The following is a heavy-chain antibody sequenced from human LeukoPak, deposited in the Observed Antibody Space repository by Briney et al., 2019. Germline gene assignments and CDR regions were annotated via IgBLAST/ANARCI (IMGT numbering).Heavy chain of an antibody. Sequence: SDTLSLTCTVSGGSVSSGSYYWSWIRQPPGKGLEWIGYIFYSGNTNYSPSLKSRVTMSVDTPKNLFSLKVSSVTAADTAVYYCARGRSNYYGMDVWGQGTTVTVSS. D-gene: IGHD1-26*01. V-gene: IGHV4-61*01. CDR1: GGSVSSGSYY. CDR2: IFYSGNT. J-gene: IGHJ6*02. CDR3: ARGRSNYYGMDV.